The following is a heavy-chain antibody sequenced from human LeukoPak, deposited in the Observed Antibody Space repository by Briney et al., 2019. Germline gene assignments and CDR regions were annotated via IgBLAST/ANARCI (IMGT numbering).Heavy chain of an antibody. Sequence: PSETLSLTCTISGDSISSSYWGWIRHPPGKGLEWIGYVYYTGSTNYNPSLKSRVTISVDTSKNQFSLKLTSVTAADTAVYYCARQVYYHNRPAYDYWGQGTLVSVSS. CDR1: GDSISSSY. J-gene: IGHJ4*02. D-gene: IGHD1-14*01. CDR2: VYYTGST. CDR3: ARQVYYHNRPAYDY. V-gene: IGHV4-59*08.